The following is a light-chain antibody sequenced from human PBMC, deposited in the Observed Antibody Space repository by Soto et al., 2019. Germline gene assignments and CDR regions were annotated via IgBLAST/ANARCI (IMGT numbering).Light chain of an antibody. CDR3: QQYNNWPPIT. J-gene: IGKJ5*01. CDR1: QSVSIK. CDR2: DTS. Sequence: EIVLNQSPGTLSLSPGDGASLSCRASQSVSIKLAWYQQKPGQAPRLLIYDTSTRATGIPARFSGSGSGTEFTLTISSLQSEDFAVYYCQQYNNWPPITFGQGTRLEIK. V-gene: IGKV3-15*01.